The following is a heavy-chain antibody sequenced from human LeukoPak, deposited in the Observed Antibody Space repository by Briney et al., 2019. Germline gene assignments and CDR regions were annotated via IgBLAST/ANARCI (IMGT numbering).Heavy chain of an antibody. CDR3: ARDRRVYSSSSPLLQH. J-gene: IGHJ1*01. V-gene: IGHV1-46*01. Sequence: ATVKVSCKASGYTFTSYYMHWVRQAPGQGLEWMGIINPSGGSTSYAQKFQGRVTMTRDTSTSTVYMELSSLRSEDTAVYYCARDRRVYSSSSPLLQHWGQGTLVSVSS. CDR2: INPSGGST. CDR1: GYTFTSYY. D-gene: IGHD6-13*01.